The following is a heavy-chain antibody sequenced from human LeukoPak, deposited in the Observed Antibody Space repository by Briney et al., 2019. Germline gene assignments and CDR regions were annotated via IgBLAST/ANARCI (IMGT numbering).Heavy chain of an antibody. J-gene: IGHJ4*02. CDR1: GGSISSYY. Sequence: SETLSLTCTVSGGSISSYYWSWIRQPAGKGLEWIGRKNTNYNPSLKSRVSMSGDTSKNQFSLKLTSVTAADTAVYYCARYLTLRAYSVDYYWGQGSLVTVSS. CDR2: KNT. V-gene: IGHV4-4*07. D-gene: IGHD5/OR15-5a*01. CDR3: ARYLTLRAYSVDYY.